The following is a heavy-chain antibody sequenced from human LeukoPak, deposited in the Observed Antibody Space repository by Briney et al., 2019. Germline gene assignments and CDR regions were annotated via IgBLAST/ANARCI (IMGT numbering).Heavy chain of an antibody. V-gene: IGHV3-30*02. CDR1: GFTFSSYG. Sequence: LGGSLRLSCAASGFTFSSYGMHWVRQAPDKGLEWVAFIRYDGRSKYYTDSVKGRFTISRDNSKNTLYLQMNSLRTEDTAVYYCARGSEYTYAFTGRERTKSRLDYWGQGALVTVSS. CDR2: IRYDGRSK. D-gene: IGHD3-16*01. J-gene: IGHJ4*02. CDR3: ARGSEYTYAFTGRERTKSRLDY.